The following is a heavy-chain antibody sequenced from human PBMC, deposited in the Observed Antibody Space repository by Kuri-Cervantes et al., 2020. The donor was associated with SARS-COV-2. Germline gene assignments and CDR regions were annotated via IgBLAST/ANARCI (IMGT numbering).Heavy chain of an antibody. CDR2: IYYSGST. V-gene: IGHV4-39*07. CDR3: ARQVAVAGHYYFDY. J-gene: IGHJ4*02. Sequence: SETLSLTCTVSGGSISSSSYYWGWIRQPPGKGLEWIGSIYYSGSTYYNPSLKSRITISVDTSRNQFSLSLSSVTAADTAVYYCARQVAVAGHYYFDYWGQGTLVTVSS. D-gene: IGHD6-19*01. CDR1: GGSISSSSYY.